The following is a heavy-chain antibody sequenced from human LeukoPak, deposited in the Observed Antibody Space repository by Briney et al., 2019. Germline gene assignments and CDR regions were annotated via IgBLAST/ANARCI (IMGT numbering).Heavy chain of an antibody. V-gene: IGHV3-33*01. Sequence: GGSLRLSCAASGFTFSSYGMHWVRQAPGKGLEWVAVIWYDGSNKYYADSVKGRFTISRDNSKNTLYLQMNSLRAEDTAVYYCARQGGVRQQLDPYYYYYGMDVWGQGTTVTVSS. D-gene: IGHD6-13*01. J-gene: IGHJ6*02. CDR1: GFTFSSYG. CDR3: ARQGGVRQQLDPYYYYYGMDV. CDR2: IWYDGSNK.